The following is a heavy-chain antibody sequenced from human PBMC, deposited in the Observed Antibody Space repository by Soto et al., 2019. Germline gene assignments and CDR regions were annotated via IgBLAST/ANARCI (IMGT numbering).Heavy chain of an antibody. Sequence: ASVKVSCKASGYTFTSYDINWVRQATGQGLEWMGWMNPNSGNTGYAQKFQGRVTMTRNTSISTAYMELSSLRSEDTAVYYCARAGTLGSSNAGNYYYYGMDVWGQGTTVTVSS. CDR2: MNPNSGNT. V-gene: IGHV1-8*01. CDR3: ARAGTLGSSNAGNYYYYGMDV. J-gene: IGHJ6*02. D-gene: IGHD1-26*01. CDR1: GYTFTSYD.